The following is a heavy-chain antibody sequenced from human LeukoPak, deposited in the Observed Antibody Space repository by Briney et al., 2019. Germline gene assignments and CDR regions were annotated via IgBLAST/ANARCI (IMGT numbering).Heavy chain of an antibody. CDR2: IHKDGRVM. CDR3: ASSHDSSGND. CDR1: GFSFSTYW. Sequence: GGSLRLSCAASGFSFSTYWMAWVRQAPGKGLEWVGNIHKDGRVMFYAASVKGRFTISRDNARNSLYLDMNSLRDEDTAIYYCASSHDSSGNDWGQGTLVTVSS. V-gene: IGHV3-7*03. J-gene: IGHJ4*02. D-gene: IGHD3-22*01.